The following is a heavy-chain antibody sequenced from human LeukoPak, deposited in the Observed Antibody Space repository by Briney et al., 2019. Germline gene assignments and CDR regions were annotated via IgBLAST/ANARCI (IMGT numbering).Heavy chain of an antibody. CDR3: ARDSIPLLAAIDY. Sequence: ASVKLSFKASGYTFTVYYMHWARQAPAQGLEWMGWINPNSGGTNYTQKFQGRVTMTRDTSISTAYMELSRLRSDDTAVYYCARDSIPLLAAIDYWGQGTLVTVSS. J-gene: IGHJ4*02. CDR2: INPNSGGT. V-gene: IGHV1-2*02. D-gene: IGHD5-24*01. CDR1: GYTFTVYY.